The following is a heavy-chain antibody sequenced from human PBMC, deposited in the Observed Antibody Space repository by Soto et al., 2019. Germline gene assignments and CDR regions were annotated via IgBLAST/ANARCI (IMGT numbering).Heavy chain of an antibody. Sequence: QVQLVESGGGVVQPGRSLRLSCATSGFTFRFYDMHWVRQAPGKGLEWVAIISRDGNNKDYGDSVKGRFTISRDNSKNILYLQMNSLRGEDTAVYYCAKDAYTPIRTTAHDSGGLDHWGRGTLVTVSS. CDR3: AKDAYTPIRTTAHDSGGLDH. V-gene: IGHV3-30*18. CDR2: ISRDGNNK. J-gene: IGHJ4*02. CDR1: GFTFRFYD. D-gene: IGHD4-4*01.